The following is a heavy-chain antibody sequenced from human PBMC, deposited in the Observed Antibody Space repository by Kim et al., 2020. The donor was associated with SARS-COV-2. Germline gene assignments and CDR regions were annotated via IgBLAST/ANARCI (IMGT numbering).Heavy chain of an antibody. Sequence: SQKFKGRVTITRDTSASTAYMELSSLRSEDTAVYYCARSQQLVAFFYGMDVWGQGTTVTVSS. CDR3: ARSQQLVAFFYGMDV. J-gene: IGHJ6*02. V-gene: IGHV1-3*01. D-gene: IGHD6-13*01.